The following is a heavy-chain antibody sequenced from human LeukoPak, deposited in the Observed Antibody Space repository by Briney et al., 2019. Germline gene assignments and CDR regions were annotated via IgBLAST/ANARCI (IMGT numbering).Heavy chain of an antibody. Sequence: GGSLRPSCAASGFTFTIYSMNWVRQAPGKGLEWVSYISSTSSTIYYADSVKGRFTISRDNAKNSLFLQMNSLRAEDTAVYYCARDYFGDYYFDYWGQGTPVAVSS. CDR2: ISSTSSTI. V-gene: IGHV3-48*01. J-gene: IGHJ4*02. CDR1: GFTFTIYS. CDR3: ARDYFGDYYFDY. D-gene: IGHD3-10*01.